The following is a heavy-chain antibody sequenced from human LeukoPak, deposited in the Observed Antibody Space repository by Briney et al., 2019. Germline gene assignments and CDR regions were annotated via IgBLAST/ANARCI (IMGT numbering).Heavy chain of an antibody. CDR3: ASNQYYYGSGSSIVY. CDR2: ISSSGSTI. V-gene: IGHV3-48*04. CDR1: GFTFSSNG. Sequence: GGSLRLSCAASGFTFSSNGMNWVRQAPGKGLEWVSYISSSGSTIYYADSVKGRFTISRDNAKNSLYLQMNSLRAEDTAVYYCASNQYYYGSGSSIVYWGQGTLVTVSS. D-gene: IGHD3-10*01. J-gene: IGHJ4*02.